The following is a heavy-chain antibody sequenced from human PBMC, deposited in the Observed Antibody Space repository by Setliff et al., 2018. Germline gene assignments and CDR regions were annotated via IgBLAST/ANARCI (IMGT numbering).Heavy chain of an antibody. CDR1: GFSVSSNY. CDR3: AKGGITMVRAKRPGYFDY. CDR2: IYSGDSGGST. J-gene: IGHJ4*02. V-gene: IGHV3-53*01. D-gene: IGHD3-10*01. Sequence: SLRLSCAASGFSVSSNYMSWVRQAPGKGLEWVSVIYSGDSGGSTYYADSVKGRFTISRDNSKNTLYLQMNSLRAEDTAVYYCAKGGITMVRAKRPGYFDYWGQGTLVTVSS.